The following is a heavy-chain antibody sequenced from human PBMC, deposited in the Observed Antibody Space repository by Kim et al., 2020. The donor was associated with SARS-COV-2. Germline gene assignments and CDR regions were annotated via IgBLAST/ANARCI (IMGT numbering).Heavy chain of an antibody. CDR3: ARGYDSSDLYSPSDAFDI. CDR2: IYYSGST. CDR1: GGSISSGDYY. Sequence: SETLSLTCTVSGGSISSGDYYWSWIRQPPGKGLEWIGYIYYSGSTYYNPSLKSRVTISVDTSKNQFSLKLSSVTAADTAVYYCARGYDSSDLYSPSDAFDIWGQGTMVTVSS. D-gene: IGHD3-22*01. V-gene: IGHV4-30-4*01. J-gene: IGHJ3*02.